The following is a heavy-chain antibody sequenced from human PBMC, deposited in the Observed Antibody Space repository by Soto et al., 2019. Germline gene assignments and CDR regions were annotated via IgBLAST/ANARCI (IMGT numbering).Heavy chain of an antibody. CDR1: GFTFSKYW. Sequence: EVQLVESGGGLVQPGGSPRLSCAASGFTFSKYWMHWVRQAPGKGLVWVARVSSDGSFTYYADSVKGRFTISRDNAQNTLYLQMSTLRPDDTAVYYCAREGDMGSSAFDCWGQGTLVTVSS. J-gene: IGHJ4*02. D-gene: IGHD3-10*01. V-gene: IGHV3-74*01. CDR2: VSSDGSFT. CDR3: AREGDMGSSAFDC.